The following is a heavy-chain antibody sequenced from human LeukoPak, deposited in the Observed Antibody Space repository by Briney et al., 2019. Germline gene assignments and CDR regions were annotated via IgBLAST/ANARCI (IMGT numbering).Heavy chain of an antibody. J-gene: IGHJ4*02. CDR2: IHTSGTT. V-gene: IGHV4-4*09. Sequence: SETLSLTCTVSGGSISSYYWSWIRQPPGKGPEWIGYIHTSGTTNYNPSLKGRVTISADTFKNQFSLKLSSVTAADTAVYFCARRTPENFDYWGQGTLVTVSS. CDR3: ARRTPENFDY. CDR1: GGSISSYY. D-gene: IGHD1-14*01.